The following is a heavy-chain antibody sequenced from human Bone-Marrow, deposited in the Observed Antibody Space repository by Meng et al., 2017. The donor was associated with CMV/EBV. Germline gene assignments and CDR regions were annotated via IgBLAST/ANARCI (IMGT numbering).Heavy chain of an antibody. CDR2: ISSSSSYI. D-gene: IGHD5-12*01. V-gene: IGHV3-21*01. CDR1: GFTFSSYS. CDR3: ARDIASGYDYYYYGMDV. J-gene: IGHJ6*02. Sequence: ETLSLTCAASGFTFSSYSMNWVRQAPGKGLEWVSSISSSSSYIYYADSVKGRFTISRDNAKNSLYLQMNSLRAEDTAVYYCARDIASGYDYYYYGMDVWGQGTTVTVSS.